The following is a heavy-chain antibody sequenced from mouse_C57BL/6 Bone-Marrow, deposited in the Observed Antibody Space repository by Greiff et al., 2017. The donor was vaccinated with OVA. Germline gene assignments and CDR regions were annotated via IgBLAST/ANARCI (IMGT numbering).Heavy chain of an antibody. Sequence: EVQLQQSGAELVRPGASVKLSCTASGFNIKDDYMHWVKQRPEQGLEWIGWIDPENGDTEYASKFQGKATITADTSSNTAYLQLSSLTSEDTAVYYCTSDDYDALFDDWGQGTTLTVSS. J-gene: IGHJ2*01. CDR2: IDPENGDT. D-gene: IGHD2-4*01. CDR3: TSDDYDALFDD. V-gene: IGHV14-4*01. CDR1: GFNIKDDY.